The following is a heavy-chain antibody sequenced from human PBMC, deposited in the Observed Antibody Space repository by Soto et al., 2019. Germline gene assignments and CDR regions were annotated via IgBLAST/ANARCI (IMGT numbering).Heavy chain of an antibody. CDR2: ISGSGTAI. CDR1: GFTFSTYE. Sequence: EVQLVESGGGLVQPGGSLRIFCAASGFTFSTYEMNWVRQAPGKGLEWVSYISGSGTAIYYADSVKGRFTISRDNAENSLYLQMNSLRAEDTAVYYCARDGPVDHDVFDFWGQGTMVTVS. CDR3: ARDGPVDHDVFDF. J-gene: IGHJ3*01. D-gene: IGHD2-15*01. V-gene: IGHV3-48*03.